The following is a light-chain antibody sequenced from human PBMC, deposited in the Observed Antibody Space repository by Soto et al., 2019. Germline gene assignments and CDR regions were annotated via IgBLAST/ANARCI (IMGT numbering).Light chain of an antibody. CDR2: DDS. CDR3: ASWDDRQNGVV. V-gene: IGLV3-21*02. J-gene: IGLJ2*01. Sequence: SYELTQPPSVSVAPGQTARITCGGNNFGTKSVHWYQQKPGQAPVVVVYDDSDRPSGVPGRFSDSKSGTSASLAISGLQSEDEAHYYCASWDDRQNGVVFGGGTKLTVL. CDR1: NFGTKS.